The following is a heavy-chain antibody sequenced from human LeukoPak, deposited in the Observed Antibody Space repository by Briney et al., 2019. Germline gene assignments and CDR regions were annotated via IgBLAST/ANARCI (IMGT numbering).Heavy chain of an antibody. V-gene: IGHV4-38-2*01. J-gene: IGHJ4*02. CDR3: ARQADVPSAIGYFDY. D-gene: IGHD2-2*01. Sequence: SETLSPTCAVSDYSISTGYYWGWIRQPPGKGLEWIGSISHGGSTHYNASLKSRVTISVETSKNQFSLKLTSVTAADTAVYYCARQADVPSAIGYFDYWGQGTLVTVSS. CDR2: ISHGGST. CDR1: DYSISTGYY.